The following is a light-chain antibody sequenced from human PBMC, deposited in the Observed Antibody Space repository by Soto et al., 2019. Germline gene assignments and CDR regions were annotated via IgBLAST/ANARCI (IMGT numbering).Light chain of an antibody. CDR2: LGS. CDR1: QSLLHSNGYNY. J-gene: IGKJ4*01. V-gene: IGKV2-28*01. Sequence: DIVMTQSPLSLPVTPGEPASISCRSSQSLLHSNGYNYLDWYLQKPGQSPQLLIYLGSNRASGVPDRFRGSGSGTDFTLKISSVEAEDVGVYYCMQALQTPLTFGGGTKVEIK. CDR3: MQALQTPLT.